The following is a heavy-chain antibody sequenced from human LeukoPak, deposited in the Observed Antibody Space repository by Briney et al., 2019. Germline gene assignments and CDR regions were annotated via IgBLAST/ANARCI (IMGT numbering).Heavy chain of an antibody. CDR3: AKEIDTLGTNAFDI. J-gene: IGHJ3*02. CDR1: GFSFDDYP. Sequence: GVSLRLSCAASGFSFDDYPMHWVRQAPGKGLEWVSLINEDGGKTFYADSVRGRFTISRDNSKNSLYLQMNSLRTEDTALYYCAKEIDTLGTNAFDIWGPGTIVTVSS. D-gene: IGHD2-15*01. V-gene: IGHV3-43*02. CDR2: INEDGGKT.